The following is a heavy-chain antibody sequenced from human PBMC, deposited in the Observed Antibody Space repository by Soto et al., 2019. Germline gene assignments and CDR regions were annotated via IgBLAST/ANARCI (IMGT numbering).Heavy chain of an antibody. CDR1: GGSFSGYY. V-gene: IGHV4-34*01. CDR2: INHSGST. Sequence: SETLSLTCAVYGGSFSGYYWSWIRQPPGKGLDWIGEINHSGSTNYNPSLKSRVTISVDTSKNQFSLKLSSVTAADTAVYYCARGVRGYSSSWYVYWGQGILVTVSS. J-gene: IGHJ4*02. D-gene: IGHD6-13*01. CDR3: ARGVRGYSSSWYVY.